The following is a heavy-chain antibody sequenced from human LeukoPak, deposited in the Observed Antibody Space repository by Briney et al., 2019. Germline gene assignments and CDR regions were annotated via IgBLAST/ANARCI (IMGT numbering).Heavy chain of an antibody. J-gene: IGHJ4*02. CDR3: ARDGRGYSGYHFDY. CDR2: QDGNNK. CDR1: AFTFSGYT. D-gene: IGHD5-12*01. V-gene: IGHV3-30-3*01. Sequence: GGSLRLSCAASAFTFSGYTFDWVRQAPGKGLEGGAVQDGNNKDYTDSVQGRFTISSNNSKTKLYLQMNSLRSEDTAVYYCARDGRGYSGYHFDYWGQGALVTVSS.